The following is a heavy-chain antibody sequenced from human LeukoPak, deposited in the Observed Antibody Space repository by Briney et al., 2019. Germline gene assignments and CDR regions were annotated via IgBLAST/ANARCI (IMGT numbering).Heavy chain of an antibody. J-gene: IGHJ4*02. Sequence: GGSLRLSCAASGFTFSSYAMSWVRQTPGKGLEWVSTIPDGSTNTYYADSVKGRFTISRDNSKNTLYLQMNSLGAEDTAVYYCAKWLRVATTYFDYWGQGALVTVSS. D-gene: IGHD5-24*01. CDR1: GFTFSSYA. CDR2: IPDGSTNT. V-gene: IGHV3-23*01. CDR3: AKWLRVATTYFDY.